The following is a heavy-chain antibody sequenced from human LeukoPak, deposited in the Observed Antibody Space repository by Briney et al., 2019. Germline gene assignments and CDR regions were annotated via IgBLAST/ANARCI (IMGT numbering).Heavy chain of an antibody. CDR3: ARDGIAAAGMSYYYYMDV. J-gene: IGHJ6*03. D-gene: IGHD6-13*01. V-gene: IGHV1-2*02. CDR2: INPNSGGA. CDR1: GYTFTGYY. Sequence: ASVKVSCKASGYTFTGYYMHWVRQAPGQGLEWMGWINPNSGGANYAQKFQGRVTMTRDTSISTAYMELSRLRSDDTAVYYCARDGIAAAGMSYYYYMDVWGKGTTVTVSS.